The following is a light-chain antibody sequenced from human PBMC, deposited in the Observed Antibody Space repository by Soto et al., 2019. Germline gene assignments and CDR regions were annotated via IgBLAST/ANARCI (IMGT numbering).Light chain of an antibody. Sequence: DIQMTQSPSTLSASVGDRVTITCRASQSISSWLAWYQQKPGKAPKLLIYKASSLESGVPSRFSGSGSGTEFTLTISSLQPDDFATYYCQQYNSYRYVTFGQGTKLEIK. J-gene: IGKJ2*01. CDR3: QQYNSYRYVT. CDR2: KAS. V-gene: IGKV1-5*03. CDR1: QSISSW.